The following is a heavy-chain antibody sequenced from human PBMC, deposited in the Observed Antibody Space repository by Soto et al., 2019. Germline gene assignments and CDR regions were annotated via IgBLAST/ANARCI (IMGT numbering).Heavy chain of an antibody. CDR3: AKGSFSALQFLDH. Sequence: QVQLVESGGGVVQPGRSLRLSCAASGFTFSNYGMHWVRQALGKGLEWVTTISSDGNDKYYAGSVKGRFTISRDNSENTLDLQMNGLRAEDTAVYYCAKGSFSALQFLDHWGQGTLVTVSS. V-gene: IGHV3-30*18. J-gene: IGHJ4*02. D-gene: IGHD3-10*01. CDR1: GFTFSNYG. CDR2: ISSDGNDK.